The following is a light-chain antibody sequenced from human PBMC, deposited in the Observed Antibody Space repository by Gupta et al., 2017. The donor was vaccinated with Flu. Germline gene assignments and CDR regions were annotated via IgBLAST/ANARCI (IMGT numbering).Light chain of an antibody. CDR1: QDISNY. CDR2: DAS. J-gene: IGKJ4*01. V-gene: IGKV1-33*01. Sequence: DIQMTQSPSSLSASVGDRVTITCQASQDISNYLNWYQQKPGKAPKLLIYDASNLETGVPSRFSGSGSGTDFTCTISSLQPEDIATYYCQQYDNLPLTFGGGTXVEIK. CDR3: QQYDNLPLT.